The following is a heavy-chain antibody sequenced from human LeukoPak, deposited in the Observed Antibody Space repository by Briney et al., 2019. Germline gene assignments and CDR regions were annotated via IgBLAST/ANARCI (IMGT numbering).Heavy chain of an antibody. V-gene: IGHV4-59*01. CDR2: VYSSGGT. D-gene: IGHD3-10*01. J-gene: IGHJ4*02. CDR1: GDSISYYY. CDR3: ARERSGLGYFDY. Sequence: SETLSLTCSVSGDSISYYYWTWIRQPPGKGLEWIGYVYSSGGTNYNPSLKSRVTMSIDTSKNQFSLELRSVTAADTAVYFCARERSGLGYFDYWGQGALFTVSS.